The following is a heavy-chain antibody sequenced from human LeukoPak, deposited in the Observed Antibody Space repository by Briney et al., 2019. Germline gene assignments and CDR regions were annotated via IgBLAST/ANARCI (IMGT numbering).Heavy chain of an antibody. Sequence: SVKVSCKASGGTFSSYAISWVRQAPGQGLEWMGGIIPIFGTANYAQKFQGRVTITADESTGTAYMELSSLRSEDTAVYYCAREMRFGELYYYYYGMDVWGKGTTVTVSS. CDR2: IIPIFGTA. D-gene: IGHD3-10*01. CDR1: GGTFSSYA. CDR3: AREMRFGELYYYYYGMDV. V-gene: IGHV1-69*01. J-gene: IGHJ6*04.